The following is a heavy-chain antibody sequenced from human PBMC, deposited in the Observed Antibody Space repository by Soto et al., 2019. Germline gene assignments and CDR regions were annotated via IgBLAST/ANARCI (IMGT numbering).Heavy chain of an antibody. Sequence: QITLKESGPTLVKPTQTLTLTCSFSGFSLSTRGVGVGWIRQPPGKALEWLALIFWDDDKWYSPSLRSRLTXTXDXXKNPVVLTMTNMHPVDTATYYCAHRSRGYAYYFDQWGQGTLVTVSS. CDR1: GFSLSTRGVG. CDR2: IFWDDDK. J-gene: IGHJ4*02. D-gene: IGHD6-25*01. V-gene: IGHV2-5*02. CDR3: AHRSRGYAYYFDQ.